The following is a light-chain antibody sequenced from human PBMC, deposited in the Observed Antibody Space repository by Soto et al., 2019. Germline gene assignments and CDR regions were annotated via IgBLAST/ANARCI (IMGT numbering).Light chain of an antibody. Sequence: DIVMTQSPDSLAVSLGERATITCRSSQSVLTTDSNNKNYLAWYQHKSGQPPRLLIYWASTRESGVPDRFSGSGSGTEFTLTISSLQAEDEAVYMCHQYYSAPLTFGAGTKVEIK. CDR2: WAS. J-gene: IGKJ4*01. V-gene: IGKV4-1*01. CDR3: HQYYSAPLT. CDR1: QSVLTTDSNNKNY.